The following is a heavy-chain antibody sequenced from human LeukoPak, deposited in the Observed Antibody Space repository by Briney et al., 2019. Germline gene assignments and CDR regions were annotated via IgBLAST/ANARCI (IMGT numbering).Heavy chain of an antibody. CDR3: ARDPRPEVGATLEAYDY. J-gene: IGHJ4*02. CDR1: GGTFMTDV. Sequence: ASVKVSCKASGGTFMTDVFSWVRQAPGQALEWMGGIIPISDSPHSAQRFQGRVTITADKSTSTVNMELSRLRSDDTAVYYCARDPRPEVGATLEAYDYWGQGTLVTVSS. CDR2: IIPISDSP. D-gene: IGHD1-26*01. V-gene: IGHV1-69*06.